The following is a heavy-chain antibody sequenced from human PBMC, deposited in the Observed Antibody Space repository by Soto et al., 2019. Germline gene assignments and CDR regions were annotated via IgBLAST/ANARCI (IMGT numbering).Heavy chain of an antibody. CDR3: TKDRYCNGGSCSGDFDY. CDR1: GFKFGSYA. J-gene: IGHJ4*02. Sequence: EVQLLESGGGLVQPGGSLRLSCVASGFKFGSYAMSWVRQAPGRGLEWVSGISGSGSSTYYADSVKGRFTISRDTSENTLYLQMNSLRAEDTALYYCTKDRYCNGGSCSGDFDYWGQGTLVTVSS. CDR2: ISGSGSST. D-gene: IGHD2-15*01. V-gene: IGHV3-23*01.